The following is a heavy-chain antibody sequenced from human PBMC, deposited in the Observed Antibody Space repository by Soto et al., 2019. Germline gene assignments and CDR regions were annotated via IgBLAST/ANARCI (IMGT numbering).Heavy chain of an antibody. CDR1: GFSFSIYG. V-gene: IGHV3-33*01. CDR3: ARDTSPADYSGYYDY. J-gene: IGHJ4*02. Sequence: QVQLVESGGGVVQPGRSLRLSCAASGFSFSIYGFHWVRQAPGKGLEWVAIIWYDGTHQDYADSVKGRFTISRDNSKNTVYLQMDSLRPEDTAVYYCARDTSPADYSGYYDYWGQGTLVTVSS. D-gene: IGHD1-26*01. CDR2: IWYDGTHQ.